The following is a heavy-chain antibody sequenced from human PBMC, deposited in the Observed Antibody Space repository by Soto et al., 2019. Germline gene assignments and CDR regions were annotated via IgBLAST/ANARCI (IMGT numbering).Heavy chain of an antibody. J-gene: IGHJ4*02. CDR3: AREVGATPEDYFDY. Sequence: SETLSLTCTVSGGSISSYFWSWIRQPPGKALEWIGFIYYSGTTNYNPSLKSRVTISVDTSKNQFSLKLSSVTAADTAVYYCAREVGATPEDYFDYWGQGTLVTVSS. CDR2: IYYSGTT. V-gene: IGHV4-59*01. D-gene: IGHD1-26*01. CDR1: GGSISSYF.